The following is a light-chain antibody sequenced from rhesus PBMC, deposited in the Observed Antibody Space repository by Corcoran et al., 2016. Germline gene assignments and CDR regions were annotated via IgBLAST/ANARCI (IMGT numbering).Light chain of an antibody. Sequence: DIQMTQSPSSLSASVGDTVTITCRASQSISSWLAWYQQKPGKAPKLLINKASTLQSGVPASFSGSGSGTDFTRTISSLQSEDFATYYCQQYSSSLTFGGGTKVEIK. V-gene: IGKV1-22*01. CDR2: KAS. CDR1: QSISSW. J-gene: IGKJ4*01. CDR3: QQYSSSLT.